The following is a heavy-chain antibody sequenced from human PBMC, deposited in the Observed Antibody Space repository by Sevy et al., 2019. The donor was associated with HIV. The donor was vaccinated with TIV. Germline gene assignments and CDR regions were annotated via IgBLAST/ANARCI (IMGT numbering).Heavy chain of an antibody. Sequence: GGSLRLSCAASGFTFSSYWMTWVRQAPGKGLEWVANIKQDMSEKYYADSVKGRFTISRDNARNSLYLLMESLRAEDTVLYYCARAQQVTMLVVIGGLYFDFWGQGTLVTVSS. CDR1: GFTFSSYW. CDR3: ARAQQVTMLVVIGGLYFDF. D-gene: IGHD3-22*01. J-gene: IGHJ4*02. CDR2: IKQDMSEK. V-gene: IGHV3-7*01.